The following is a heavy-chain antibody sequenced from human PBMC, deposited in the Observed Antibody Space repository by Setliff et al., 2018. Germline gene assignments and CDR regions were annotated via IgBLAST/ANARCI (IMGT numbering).Heavy chain of an antibody. J-gene: IGHJ6*03. D-gene: IGHD6-13*01. CDR3: ARLPYSTTYYYYYYYMDV. CDR2: IFYTGST. V-gene: IGHV4-39*01. Sequence: SETLSLTCTVSNGSISSGNYFWGWIRQPPGKGLEWMGSIFYTGSTYYSPSLKSRVTMSIDTSKNQFSLNLNSVTAADTAVYYCARLPYSTTYYYYYYYMDVWGKGTTVTVSS. CDR1: NGSISSGNYF.